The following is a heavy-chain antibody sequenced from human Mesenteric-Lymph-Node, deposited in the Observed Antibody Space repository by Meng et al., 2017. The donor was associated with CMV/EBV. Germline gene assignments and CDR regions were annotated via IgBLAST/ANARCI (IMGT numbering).Heavy chain of an antibody. CDR1: GFTFRNYA. CDR2: ISGSGGST. J-gene: IGHJ6*02. V-gene: IGHV3-23*01. D-gene: IGHD6-13*01. Sequence: GESLKISCAASGFTFRNYAMSWVRQAPGKGLQWVSGISGSGGSTYYADSVKGRFTISRDNSKNTLYLQMNSLRAEDTAVYYCAKDWSVLSEQQLGNPYYYYGMDVWGQGTTVTVSS. CDR3: AKDWSVLSEQQLGNPYYYYGMDV.